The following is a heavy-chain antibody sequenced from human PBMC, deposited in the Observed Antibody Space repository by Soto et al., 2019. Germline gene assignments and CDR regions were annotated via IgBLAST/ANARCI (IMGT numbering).Heavy chain of an antibody. CDR1: GYSFAGYW. J-gene: IGHJ4*02. Sequence: GESLKISCKGSGYSFAGYWITWVRQKPGKGLEWMGRIDPSDSQTYYSPSFRGHVTISVTKSITTVFLQWSSLRASDTAMYYCARQIYDSDTGPNFQYYFDSWSQGTPVTVSS. V-gene: IGHV5-10-1*01. D-gene: IGHD3-22*01. CDR3: ARQIYDSDTGPNFQYYFDS. CDR2: IDPSDSQT.